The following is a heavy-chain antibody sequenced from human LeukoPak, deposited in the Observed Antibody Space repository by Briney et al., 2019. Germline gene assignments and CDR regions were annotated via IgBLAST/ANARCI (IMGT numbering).Heavy chain of an antibody. CDR2: ISYDGRNK. CDR1: GFTFSNYA. Sequence: PGGSLRLSCAASGFTFSNYAMHWVRQAPGKGLEWVAVISYDGRNKQYADSVKGRFTISRDNAKNSLYLQMNSLRAEDTAVYYCAELGITMIGGVWGKGTTVTISS. CDR3: AELGITMIGGV. D-gene: IGHD3-10*02. J-gene: IGHJ6*04. V-gene: IGHV3-30*04.